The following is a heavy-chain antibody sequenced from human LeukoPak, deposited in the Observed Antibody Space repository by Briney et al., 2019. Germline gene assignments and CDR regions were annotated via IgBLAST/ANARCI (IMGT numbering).Heavy chain of an antibody. CDR1: GYTFTGYY. CDR2: ISAYNGNT. V-gene: IGHV1-18*04. J-gene: IGHJ4*02. D-gene: IGHD1-20*01. CDR3: AKDRASRRYNWIFDY. Sequence: ASVKVSCKASGYTFTGYYMHWVRQAPGQGLEWMGWISAYNGNTNYAQKLLGRVTMTTDTSTSTAYMELRSLRSDDTAVYYCAKDRASRRYNWIFDYWGQGTLVTVSS.